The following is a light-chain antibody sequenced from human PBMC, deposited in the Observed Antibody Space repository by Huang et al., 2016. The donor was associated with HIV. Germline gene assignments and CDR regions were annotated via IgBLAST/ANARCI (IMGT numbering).Light chain of an antibody. CDR2: KAS. V-gene: IGKV1-5*03. Sequence: DIQMTQSPSTLSAAVGDRVTITCRASQSVTIWLAWFQQKPGKAPQLLIYKASTRESGVPSRFSGSASGTEFTLTIDSLQPDDVATYYCQQYSRSATFGQGTKLEIK. CDR3: QQYSRSAT. CDR1: QSVTIW. J-gene: IGKJ2*01.